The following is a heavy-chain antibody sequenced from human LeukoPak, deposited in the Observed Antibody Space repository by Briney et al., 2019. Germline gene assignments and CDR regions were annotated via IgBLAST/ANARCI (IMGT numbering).Heavy chain of an antibody. CDR2: MNPNSGYT. J-gene: IGHJ5*02. Sequence: ASVKVSFKASGYTFRNYAINWVRQATGQGLEWMGWMNPNSGYTDYAQKFQGRVTITRNTSISTAYMELSSLRSEDTAVYYCARTSGSYRLGWFDPWGQGTLVTVSS. CDR3: ARTSGSYRLGWFDP. CDR1: GYTFRNYA. D-gene: IGHD1-26*01. V-gene: IGHV1-8*03.